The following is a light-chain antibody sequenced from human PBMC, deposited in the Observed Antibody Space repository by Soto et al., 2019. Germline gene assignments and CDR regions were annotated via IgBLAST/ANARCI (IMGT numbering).Light chain of an antibody. CDR3: QQGYSTPRT. Sequence: DIQLTQSPSSLSASVGDRVTITCRASQMIDTYRNWYQQKPGKAPTLLIYAASRLQSGVPSRFRGSGSETHFNLTISGLQREDFATYYCQQGYSTPRTFGQGTNLDIQ. CDR2: AAS. J-gene: IGKJ2*01. V-gene: IGKV1-39*01. CDR1: QMIDTY.